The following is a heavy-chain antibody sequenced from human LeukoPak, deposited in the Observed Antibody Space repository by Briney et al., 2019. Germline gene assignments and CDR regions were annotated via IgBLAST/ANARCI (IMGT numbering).Heavy chain of an antibody. CDR3: ASIAVAGQKFDY. V-gene: IGHV3-53*01. J-gene: IGHJ4*02. CDR2: IYSGGST. Sequence: GGSLRLSCAASGFIFSSYSMNWVRQAPGKGLEWVSVIYSGGSTYYADSVKGRFTISRDNSKNTLYLQMNSLRAEDTAVYYCASIAVAGQKFDYWGQGTLVTVSS. CDR1: GFIFSSYS. D-gene: IGHD6-19*01.